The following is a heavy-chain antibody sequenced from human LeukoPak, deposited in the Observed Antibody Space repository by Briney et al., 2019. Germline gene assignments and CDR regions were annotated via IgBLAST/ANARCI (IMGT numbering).Heavy chain of an antibody. V-gene: IGHV3-48*03. Sequence: GGSLRLSCAASGFTFSSYEMNCVRQAPGKWLEWVSYISSSGSTIYYVDSVKGRFTISRDNAKNSLYLQMNSLRAEDTAVYYCARDGSYYDSSGYQIHFDYWGQGTLVTVSS. CDR2: ISSSGSTI. CDR3: ARDGSYYDSSGYQIHFDY. D-gene: IGHD3-22*01. J-gene: IGHJ4*02. CDR1: GFTFSSYE.